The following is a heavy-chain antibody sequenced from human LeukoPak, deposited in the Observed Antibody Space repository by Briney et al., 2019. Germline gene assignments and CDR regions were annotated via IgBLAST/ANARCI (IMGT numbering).Heavy chain of an antibody. CDR1: GYTFTNYG. Sequence: ASVKVSCKASGYTFTNYGISWVRQAPGQGLEWMGWISAYSGYTHYAQKIQGRVTVTTEASTSTAYMELRSLTSYDTAVYYCARDVVSTTTAGGIDYWGQGTLVTVSS. CDR2: ISAYSGYT. V-gene: IGHV1-18*01. J-gene: IGHJ4*02. CDR3: ARDVVSTTTAGGIDY. D-gene: IGHD5/OR15-5a*01.